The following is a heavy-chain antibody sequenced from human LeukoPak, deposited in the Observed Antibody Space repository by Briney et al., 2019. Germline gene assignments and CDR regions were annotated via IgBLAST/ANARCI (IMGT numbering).Heavy chain of an antibody. J-gene: IGHJ4*02. D-gene: IGHD3-22*01. CDR3: ASEKTYYYDSSGYYYNANFDY. Sequence: GGSLRLSCTASGFTFGDFSMNWVRQAPGKGLEWVSYISSSGSTIYDADSVKGRFTISRDNAKNSLYLQMNSLRAEDTAVYYCASEKTYYYDSSGYYYNANFDYWGQGTLVTVSS. V-gene: IGHV3-48*03. CDR2: ISSSGSTI. CDR1: GFTFGDFS.